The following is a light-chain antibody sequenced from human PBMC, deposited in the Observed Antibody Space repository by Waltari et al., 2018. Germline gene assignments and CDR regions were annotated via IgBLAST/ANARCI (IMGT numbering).Light chain of an antibody. J-gene: IGLJ1*01. CDR3: TSYTSRHSLV. CDR2: DVS. CDR1: RRHVGEYDW. Sequence: SALTQPASVSGSPGQSITLSCTATRRHVGEYDWVPWYQKPPGKAPKVVIFDVSYRPSGVSNRFSGSKSGNTASLTISGLQAEDEADYYCTSYTSRHSLVFGTGTKVTVL. V-gene: IGLV2-14*03.